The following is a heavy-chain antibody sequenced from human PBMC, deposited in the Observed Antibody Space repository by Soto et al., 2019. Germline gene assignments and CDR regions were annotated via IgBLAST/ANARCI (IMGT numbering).Heavy chain of an antibody. CDR3: ARWNDGTHDY. CDR2: IYHSGST. D-gene: IGHD1-1*01. CDR1: GGSIIGTNYY. Sequence: PSETLSLTCTVSGGSIIGTNYYWAWIRQPPGRGLEWIGSIYHSGSTYYSPSPKSRVTISVDTSKSQFSLNLRSVTAPDTALYYCARWNDGTHDYWGQGTLATVS. J-gene: IGHJ4*02. V-gene: IGHV4-39*01.